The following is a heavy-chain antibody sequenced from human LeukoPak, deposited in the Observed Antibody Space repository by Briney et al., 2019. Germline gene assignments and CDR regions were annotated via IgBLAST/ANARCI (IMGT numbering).Heavy chain of an antibody. V-gene: IGHV3-23*01. Sequence: GGSLRLSSAASGFTFTNFAMKWVRQAPGKGLEWVADISGGSEHTFYADSVKGRFTISRDNSKDTLHLQMSILRPEDTALYYCASGPYSSSYFASWGQGTMVIVSS. CDR3: ASGPYSSSYFAS. J-gene: IGHJ4*02. CDR2: ISGGSEHT. CDR1: GFTFTNFA. D-gene: IGHD6-13*01.